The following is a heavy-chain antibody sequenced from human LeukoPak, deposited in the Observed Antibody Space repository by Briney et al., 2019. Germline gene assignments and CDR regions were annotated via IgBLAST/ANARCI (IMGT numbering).Heavy chain of an antibody. D-gene: IGHD2-15*01. CDR1: GFTVSSDY. V-gene: IGHV3-53*01. CDR2: IYGGGST. CDR3: ARLLPASRHYFDY. J-gene: IGHJ4*02. Sequence: GGSLRLSCAASGFTVSSDYLAWVRQAPGKGLEWISVIYGGGSTYHADSVKGRFTISRDSSKDVLYLHMHYLEVEDTAVYYCARLLPASRHYFDYWGQGTLVSVSS.